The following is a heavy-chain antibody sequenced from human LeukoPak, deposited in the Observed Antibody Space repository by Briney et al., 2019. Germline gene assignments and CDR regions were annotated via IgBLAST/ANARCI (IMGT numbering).Heavy chain of an antibody. CDR1: GGSISRYY. D-gene: IGHD1-14*01. V-gene: IGHV4-59*08. CDR3: ARYEPLTEHDAFDI. J-gene: IGHJ3*02. Sequence: SSETLSLTCTVSGGSISRYYWSWIRQPPGKGLEWIGYIYYSGSTNYNPSLKSRVTISVDTSKNQFSLKLSSVTAADTAVYYCARYEPLTEHDAFDIWGQGTMVTVSS. CDR2: IYYSGST.